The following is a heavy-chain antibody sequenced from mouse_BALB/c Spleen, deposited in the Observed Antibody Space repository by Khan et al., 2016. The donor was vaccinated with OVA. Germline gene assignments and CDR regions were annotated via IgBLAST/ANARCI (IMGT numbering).Heavy chain of an antibody. CDR1: GYTFTSYW. D-gene: IGHD2-2*01. Sequence: QVQLQQPGAELVKPGASVKLSCKTSGYTFTSYWMQWVKQRPGQGLEWIGEINPSNGRTNYNEKFKSKATLTVDKSSTTAQMQLSSLTSEDSAVYYCVRSTMVTTEFAYWGQGTLVTVSA. J-gene: IGHJ3*01. CDR2: INPSNGRT. CDR3: VRSTMVTTEFAY. V-gene: IGHV1S81*02.